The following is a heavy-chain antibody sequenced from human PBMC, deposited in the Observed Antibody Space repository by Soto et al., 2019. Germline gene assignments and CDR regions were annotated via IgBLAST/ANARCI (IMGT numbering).Heavy chain of an antibody. CDR2: INRDSTVI. Sequence: EEQLVESGGGLVQPGGSLRLSGAASGFSLSTHYMNWVGQPPGKGLEWVSSINRDSTVIKYADSVKGRFTISRDNARNSLSLQMNSLRAEDTAVYYCLNGDYYVGPGTLVTVSS. J-gene: IGHJ4*02. CDR1: GFSLSTHY. CDR3: LNGDYY. D-gene: IGHD3-16*01. V-gene: IGHV3-48*01.